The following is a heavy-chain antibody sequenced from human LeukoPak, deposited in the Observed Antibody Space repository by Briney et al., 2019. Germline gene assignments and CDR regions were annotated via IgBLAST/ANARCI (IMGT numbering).Heavy chain of an antibody. CDR1: GFTFSSYS. D-gene: IGHD3-10*02. CDR2: ISSSSSYI. CDR3: ARGSVPLFDY. Sequence: GGSLRLSCAASGFTFSSYSMNWVRQAPGKGLEWVSSISSSSSYIYYADSVKCRFTISRDNAKNSLYLQMNSLRAEDTAVYYCARGSVPLFDYWGQGTLVTVSS. V-gene: IGHV3-21*01. J-gene: IGHJ4*02.